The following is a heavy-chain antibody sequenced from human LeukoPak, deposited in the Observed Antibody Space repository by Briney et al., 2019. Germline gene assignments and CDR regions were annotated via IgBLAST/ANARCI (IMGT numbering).Heavy chain of an antibody. V-gene: IGHV4-38-2*02. CDR2: SYHSGST. J-gene: IGHJ4*02. Sequence: SETLSLTCTVSGYFISSGYYWGWIRQPPGKGLEWIGSSYHSGSTYYNPSLKSRVTISVDTSKNQFSLKLSSVTAADTAVYYCARHGYSYGYFDSWGQGTLVTVSS. CDR3: ARHGYSYGYFDS. D-gene: IGHD5-18*01. CDR1: GYFISSGYY.